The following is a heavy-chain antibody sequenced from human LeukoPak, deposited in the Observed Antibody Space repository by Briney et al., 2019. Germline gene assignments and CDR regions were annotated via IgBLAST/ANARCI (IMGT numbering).Heavy chain of an antibody. CDR1: GFTVSSNY. V-gene: IGHV3-53*04. Sequence: GGSLRLSCAASGFTVSSNYMSWVRQAPGKGLEWVSGIYSAGSTYYADSVKGRFTISRHNSKNTLFLQMNSLRADDTAVYYCARGGFNWFDPWGQGTLVTVSS. CDR2: IYSAGST. CDR3: ARGGFNWFDP. J-gene: IGHJ5*02.